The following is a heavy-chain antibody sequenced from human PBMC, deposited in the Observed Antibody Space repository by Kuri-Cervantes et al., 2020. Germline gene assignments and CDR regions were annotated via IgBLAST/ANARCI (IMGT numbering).Heavy chain of an antibody. CDR2: ISWNSGSI. CDR1: GFTFDDYA. V-gene: IGHV3-9*01. D-gene: IGHD5-18*01. Sequence: SLKISCAASGFTFDDYAIHWVRQVPGKGLEWASGISWNSGSIGYADSVKGRFTISRDNAKNSLYLQMNSLRAEDTAVYYCARQAAGYSYGGYYYMDVWGKGTTVTVSS. CDR3: ARQAAGYSYGGYYYMDV. J-gene: IGHJ6*03.